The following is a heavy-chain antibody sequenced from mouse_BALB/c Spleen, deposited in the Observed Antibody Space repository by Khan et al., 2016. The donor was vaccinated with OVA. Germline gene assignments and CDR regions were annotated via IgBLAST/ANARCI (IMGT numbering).Heavy chain of an antibody. D-gene: IGHD3-3*01. J-gene: IGHJ3*01. V-gene: IGHV1-85*01. CDR3: GRGGDGGFAY. CDR1: GYTFTSYD. CDR2: MFPEDGST. Sequence: QVQLQQSGAELVKPGASVKLSCKASGYTFTSYDINWVRQRPEQGLEWIGWMFPEDGSTKYNENFKGKATLTTDTSSSTAYMQLSRLTSADSGAYCGGRGGDGGFAYWGQGTLVTVSA.